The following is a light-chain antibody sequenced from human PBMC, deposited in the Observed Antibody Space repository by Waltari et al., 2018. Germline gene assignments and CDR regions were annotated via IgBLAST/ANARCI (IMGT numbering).Light chain of an antibody. CDR2: EVT. CDR3: SSYAHNNHFV. J-gene: IGLJ1*01. CDR1: NSDVGPYNY. V-gene: IGLV2-8*01. Sequence: QSVLTQPPSATGSPGQSSPISCTGTNSDVGPYNYVSWYQHHPGKVPKLLIYEVTKRPAGVPDRFSGSKSGNTASLTVSGLQADDEADYYCSSYAHNNHFVFGTGTKVTVL.